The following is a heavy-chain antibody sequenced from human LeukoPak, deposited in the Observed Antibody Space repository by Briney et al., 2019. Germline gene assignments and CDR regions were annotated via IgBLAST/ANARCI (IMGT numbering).Heavy chain of an antibody. Sequence: KPSQTLSLTCTVSGGSISSGSYYWSWIRPPAGKGLEWVGRIYTSGSTTYNPSPKSRVTISVDTSKNQFSLRLSSVTAADTAVYYCARGSQYSSSFMIDPWGQGTLVTVSS. J-gene: IGHJ5*02. D-gene: IGHD6-13*01. CDR2: IYTSGST. V-gene: IGHV4-61*02. CDR1: GGSISSGSYY. CDR3: ARGSQYSSSFMIDP.